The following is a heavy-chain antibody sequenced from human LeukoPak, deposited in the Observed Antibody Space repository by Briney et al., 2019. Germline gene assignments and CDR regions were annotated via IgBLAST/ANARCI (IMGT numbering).Heavy chain of an antibody. Sequence: PGGSLRLSCVTSRFTFNNYAMHWVRQAPGQGLEWMGIINPSGGSTSYAQKFQGRVTMTRDTSTSTVYMELSSLRSEDTAVYYCALSGSYFGGVDYWGQGALVTVSS. CDR3: ALSGSYFGGVDY. CDR2: INPSGGST. J-gene: IGHJ4*02. V-gene: IGHV1-46*02. CDR1: RFTFNNYA. D-gene: IGHD1-26*01.